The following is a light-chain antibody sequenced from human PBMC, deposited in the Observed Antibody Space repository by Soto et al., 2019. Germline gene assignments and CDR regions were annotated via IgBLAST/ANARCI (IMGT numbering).Light chain of an antibody. V-gene: IGKV4-1*01. CDR1: QSVLYSSNNKNY. CDR2: WAS. J-gene: IGKJ1*01. CDR3: QQYYSTPTWT. Sequence: DIVMTQSPDSLAVSLGERATINCKSSQSVLYSSNNKNYLAWYQQKPGQPPKLLIYWASTRESGVPDRFSGSRSGTDCTLPISSLQDEDVAVYYCQQYYSTPTWTFGQGTKVEIK.